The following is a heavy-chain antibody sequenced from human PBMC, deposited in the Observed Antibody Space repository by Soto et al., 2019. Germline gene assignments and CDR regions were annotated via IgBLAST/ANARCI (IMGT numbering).Heavy chain of an antibody. D-gene: IGHD6-19*01. CDR1: GFTLSSYS. CDR3: AVGLAVADHPIDC. CDR2: ISSSSSYI. Sequence: PGGSLRLSCAASGFTLSSYSMNWVRQAPGKGLEWVSSISSSSSYIYYADSVKGRFTISRDNAKNSLYLQMNSLRAEDTAVYYCAVGLAVADHPIDCWGQGTLVTVSS. V-gene: IGHV3-21*01. J-gene: IGHJ4*02.